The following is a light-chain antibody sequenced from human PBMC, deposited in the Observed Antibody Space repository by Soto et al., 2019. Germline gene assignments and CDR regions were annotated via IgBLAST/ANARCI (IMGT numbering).Light chain of an antibody. CDR1: QSISWW. V-gene: IGKV1-5*03. CDR3: QQYNSYSRT. J-gene: IGKJ2*01. CDR2: KAS. Sequence: DIQMTQSPSTLSASVGDRVTITCRASQSISWWLAWYQQKPGKAPKLLIYKASTLKGGVPSRFTGSGSGTEFTLTISSLQPDDFATYYCQQYNSYSRTFGQGTKLEIK.